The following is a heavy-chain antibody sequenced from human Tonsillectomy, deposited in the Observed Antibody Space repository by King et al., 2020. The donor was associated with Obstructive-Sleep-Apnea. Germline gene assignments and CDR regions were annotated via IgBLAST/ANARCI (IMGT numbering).Heavy chain of an antibody. CDR2: ISAYIGNT. CDR1: GYTFTSYG. D-gene: IGHD3-9*01. Sequence: QLVQSGAEVKKPGASVKVSCKASGYTFTSYGISWVRQAPGQGLEWMGWISAYIGNTNYAQKLQGRVTMTTDTSTSTAYMELRSLRSDDTAVYYCARDVLRYFDWLPNFDYWGQGTLVTVSS. V-gene: IGHV1-18*04. J-gene: IGHJ4*02. CDR3: ARDVLRYFDWLPNFDY.